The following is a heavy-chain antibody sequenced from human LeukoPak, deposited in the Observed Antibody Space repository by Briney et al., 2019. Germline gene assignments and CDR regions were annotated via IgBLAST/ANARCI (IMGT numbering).Heavy chain of an antibody. J-gene: IGHJ5*02. V-gene: IGHV1-18*01. Sequence: SVKVSCKASGYTFTSYGISWVRQAPGQGLEWMGWISAYNGNTNYAQKLQGRVTMTTDTSTSTAYMELRSLRSDDTAVYYCARVPTMIVVKAWFDPWGQGTLVTVSS. CDR3: ARVPTMIVVKAWFDP. CDR1: GYTFTSYG. D-gene: IGHD3-22*01. CDR2: ISAYNGNT.